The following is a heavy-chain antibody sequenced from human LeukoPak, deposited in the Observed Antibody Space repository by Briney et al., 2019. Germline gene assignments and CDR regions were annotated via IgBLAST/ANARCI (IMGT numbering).Heavy chain of an antibody. V-gene: IGHV3-30*01. CDR1: GFTFSSYA. Sequence: PGRSLRLSCAASGFTFSSYAMHWVRQAPGKGLEWVAVISYDGSNKYYADSVKGRFTISRDNSKNTLYLQMNSLRAEDTAVYYCARDRNDYSGNCLDYWGQGTLVTVSS. CDR2: ISYDGSNK. CDR3: ARDRNDYSGNCLDY. J-gene: IGHJ4*02. D-gene: IGHD4-23*01.